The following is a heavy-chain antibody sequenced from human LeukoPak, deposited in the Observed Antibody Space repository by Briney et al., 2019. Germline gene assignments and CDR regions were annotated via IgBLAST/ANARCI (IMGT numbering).Heavy chain of an antibody. V-gene: IGHV3-7*01. CDR1: GFTFSSYW. CDR2: IKQDGSEK. CDR3: ARVPVPAVAGTWWFDP. Sequence: GGSLRLSCAASGFTFSSYWMSWVRQAPGKGLEWVANIKQDGSEKYYVDSVKGRFTISRDSAKNSLYLQMNSLRAEDTAVYYCARVPVPAVAGTWWFDPWGQGTLVTVSS. J-gene: IGHJ5*02. D-gene: IGHD6-19*01.